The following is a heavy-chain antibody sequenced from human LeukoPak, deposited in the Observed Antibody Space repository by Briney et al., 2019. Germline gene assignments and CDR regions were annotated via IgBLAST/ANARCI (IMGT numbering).Heavy chain of an antibody. Sequence: GRSLRLSCAASGFTFSTYGMHWVRQVPGKGLEWVAVISYDGNNKHYADSVKGRFTISRDNSKKTLYLEMKSLTAEDTAVYYCAKKRDMTTLTPLDYWGQGTLVTVSS. CDR3: AKKRDMTTLTPLDY. CDR2: ISYDGNNK. D-gene: IGHD4-17*01. V-gene: IGHV3-30*18. J-gene: IGHJ4*02. CDR1: GFTFSTYG.